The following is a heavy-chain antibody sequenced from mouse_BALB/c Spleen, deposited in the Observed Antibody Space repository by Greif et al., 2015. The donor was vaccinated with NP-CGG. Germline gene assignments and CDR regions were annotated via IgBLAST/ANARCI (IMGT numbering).Heavy chain of an antibody. J-gene: IGHJ4*01. CDR3: NAGWLLHYAMDY. CDR2: IDPENGDT. Sequence: VQLQQSGAELVRSGASVKLSCTASGFNIKDYYMHWVKQRPEQGLEWIGWIDPENGDTEYAPKFQGKATMTADTSSNTAYLQLSSLTSEDTAVYYCNAGWLLHYAMDYWGQGASVTVSS. D-gene: IGHD2-3*01. V-gene: IGHV14-4*02. CDR1: GFNIKDYY.